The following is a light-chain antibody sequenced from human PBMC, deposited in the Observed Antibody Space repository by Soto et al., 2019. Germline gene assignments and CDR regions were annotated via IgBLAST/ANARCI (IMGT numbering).Light chain of an antibody. CDR2: DAS. V-gene: IGKV3-11*01. J-gene: IGKJ1*01. CDR3: QQRGNWPPWT. Sequence: EIGLNSSPPNVSVSPGGTATLSSSASQSVSSNLAWYQQKPGQAPRLLIYDASNRATGIPARFSGSGSGTVFTLTISSLEAEDLAVYYCQQRGNWPPWTLGQGTKVDI. CDR1: QSVSSN.